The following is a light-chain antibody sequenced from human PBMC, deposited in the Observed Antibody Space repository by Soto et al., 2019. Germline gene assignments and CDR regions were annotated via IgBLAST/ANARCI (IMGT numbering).Light chain of an antibody. J-gene: IGKJ4*01. CDR3: QQRYSTPLT. V-gene: IGKV1-39*01. CDR2: AAS. CDR1: QSISSY. Sequence: DIQMTQSPSSLSASVGDRVTITCRASQSISSYLNWYQQKPGKAPKLLIYAASSLQSGVPSRFSGSGSGTDFTLTISSLQPEDFATYYRQQRYSTPLTFGGGTNVDIK.